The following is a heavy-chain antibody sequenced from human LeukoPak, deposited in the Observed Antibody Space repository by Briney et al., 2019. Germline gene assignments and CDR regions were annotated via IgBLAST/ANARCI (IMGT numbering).Heavy chain of an antibody. J-gene: IGHJ5*02. V-gene: IGHV3-9*01. Sequence: PGGSLRLSCAASGFTFDDYAMHWVRQPPGKGLEWVSGISRNSGSIGYADSVKGRFTISRDNAKNSLYLQMNSLRVEDTALYYCAKARYQLLENWFDPWGQGTLVTVSS. CDR2: ISRNSGSI. CDR3: AKARYQLLENWFDP. D-gene: IGHD2-2*01. CDR1: GFTFDDYA.